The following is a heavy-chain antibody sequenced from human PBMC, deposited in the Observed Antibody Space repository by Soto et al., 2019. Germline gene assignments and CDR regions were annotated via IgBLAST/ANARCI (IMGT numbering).Heavy chain of an antibody. CDR3: ASEFTGTAYFDV. J-gene: IGHJ2*01. V-gene: IGHV1-46*04. D-gene: IGHD1-1*01. CDR1: GYTFTNYH. Sequence: QVQLVQSGAEVKKPGASVKVSCKASGYTFTNYHMHWVRQAPGLGLEWMGTINLSDGGTGYTERSQGRVTTARVASTSTGYIELSSLRSEDTAVYYCASEFTGTAYFDVWGRGTLVTVSS. CDR2: INLSDGGT.